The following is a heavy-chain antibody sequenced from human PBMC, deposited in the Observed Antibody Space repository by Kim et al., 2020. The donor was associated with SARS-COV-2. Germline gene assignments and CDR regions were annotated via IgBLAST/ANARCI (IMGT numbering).Heavy chain of an antibody. CDR3: ATESFVGTVLFALHP. J-gene: IGHJ5*02. Sequence: ASVKVSCKVSGHTFTELSMHWVRQTPGKGLEWMANFDAQYGETIYAKDLQGRVSMTEDTSTNTAYLEVSGLRSEDTAVYYCATESFVGTVLFALHPWGQG. D-gene: IGHD1-7*01. CDR2: FDAQYGET. CDR1: GHTFTELS. V-gene: IGHV1-24*01.